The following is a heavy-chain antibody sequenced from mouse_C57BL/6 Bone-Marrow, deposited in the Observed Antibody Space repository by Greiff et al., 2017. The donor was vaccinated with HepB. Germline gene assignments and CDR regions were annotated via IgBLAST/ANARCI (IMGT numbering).Heavy chain of an antibody. CDR1: GYSITSGYY. D-gene: IGHD1-1*01. J-gene: IGHJ2*01. V-gene: IGHV3-6*01. Sequence: DVKLVESGPGLVKPSQSLSLTCSVTGYSITSGYYWNWIRQFPGNKLEWMGYISYDGSNNYNPSLKNRISITRDTSKNQFFLKLNSVTTEDTATYYCASFTTVVDYWGQGTTLTVSS. CDR3: ASFTTVVDY. CDR2: ISYDGSN.